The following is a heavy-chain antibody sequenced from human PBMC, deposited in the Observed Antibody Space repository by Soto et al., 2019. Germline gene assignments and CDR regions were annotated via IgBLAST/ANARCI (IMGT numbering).Heavy chain of an antibody. CDR2: INSDGSST. D-gene: IGHD2-15*01. CDR3: ARDPGQYCSGGSCYYYMDV. J-gene: IGHJ6*03. V-gene: IGHV3-74*01. Sequence: GGSLRLSCAASGFTFSSYWMHWVRQAPGKGLVWVSRINSDGSSTSYADSVKGRFTISRDNAKNTLYLQMNSLRAEDTAVYYCARDPGQYCSGGSCYYYMDVWGKGTTVTVSS. CDR1: GFTFSSYW.